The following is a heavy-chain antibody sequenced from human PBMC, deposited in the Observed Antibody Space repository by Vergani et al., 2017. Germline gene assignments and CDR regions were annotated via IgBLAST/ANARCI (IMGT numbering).Heavy chain of an antibody. CDR1: GGSFSGYY. CDR3: ARGLRSSSGYEL. Sequence: QVQLQQWGAGLLKPSETLSLTCAVYGGSFSGYYWSWIRQPPGKGLEWIGEINHSGSTNYNPSLKSRVTISVDTSKNQFSLKLSSVTAADTAVYYCARGLRSSSGYELWGQGTLVTVSS. V-gene: IGHV4-34*01. J-gene: IGHJ4*02. CDR2: INHSGST. D-gene: IGHD6-13*01.